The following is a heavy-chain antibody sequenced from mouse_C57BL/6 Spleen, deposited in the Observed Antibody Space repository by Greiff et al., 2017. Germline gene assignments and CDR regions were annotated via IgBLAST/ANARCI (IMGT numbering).Heavy chain of an antibody. CDR1: GFSFNTYA. CDR3: VRPHSYVGWYFDV. V-gene: IGHV10-1*01. J-gene: IGHJ1*03. Sequence: EVKLVESGGGLVQPKGSLKLSCAASGFSFNTYAMNWVRQAPGKGLEWVARIRSKSNNYATYYADSVKDRFTISRDDSESMLYLQMNNLRTEDAAMYYCVRPHSYVGWYFDVWGTGTTVTVSS. CDR2: IRSKSNNYAT. D-gene: IGHD1-1*01.